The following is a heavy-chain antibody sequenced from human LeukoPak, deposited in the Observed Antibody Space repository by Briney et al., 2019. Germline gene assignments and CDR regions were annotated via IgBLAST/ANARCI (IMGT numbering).Heavy chain of an antibody. CDR1: GFIFSHYW. CDR2: IKLFGDEQ. D-gene: IGHD4-17*01. J-gene: IGHJ5*02. Sequence: QTGGSLRLSCEGSGFIFSHYWMSWLRQAPGKEPEWVAIIKLFGDEQYYGDSVKGRFITSRDNARNLLYLQMHSLRADDTAMYYCARALTTDHSGRWFDPWGQGTLVTVSS. CDR3: ARALTTDHSGRWFDP. V-gene: IGHV3-7*01.